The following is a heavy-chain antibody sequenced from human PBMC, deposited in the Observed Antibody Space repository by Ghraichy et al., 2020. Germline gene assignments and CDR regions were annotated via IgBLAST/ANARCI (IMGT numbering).Heavy chain of an antibody. CDR1: GGSFSGYY. CDR2: INHSGST. V-gene: IGHV4-34*01. Sequence: SETLSLTCAVYGGSFSGYYWSWIRQPPGKGLEWIGEINHSGSTNYNPSLKSRVTISVDTSKNQFSLKLSSVTAADTAVYYCAIGSSGYSYGYYFDYWGQGTLLTVSS. J-gene: IGHJ4*02. CDR3: AIGSSGYSYGYYFDY. D-gene: IGHD5-18*01.